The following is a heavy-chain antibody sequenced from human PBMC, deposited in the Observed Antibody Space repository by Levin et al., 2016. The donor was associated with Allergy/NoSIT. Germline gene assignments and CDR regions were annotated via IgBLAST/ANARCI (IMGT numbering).Heavy chain of an antibody. J-gene: IGHJ4*02. D-gene: IGHD3-3*01. CDR2: ISSSNYI. CDR3: ARDESTIFGVFDY. V-gene: IGHV3-69-1*01. Sequence: WIRQPPGKGLEWVSSISSSNYIYYADSLKGRFTISRDNAKNSLYLQMNSLRAEDTAVYYCARDESTIFGVFDYWGQGTLVTVSS.